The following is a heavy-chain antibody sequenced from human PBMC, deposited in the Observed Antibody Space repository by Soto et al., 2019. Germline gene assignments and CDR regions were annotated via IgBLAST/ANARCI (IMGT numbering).Heavy chain of an antibody. CDR3: ARDKSDIAAAGTFLFDP. CDR2: ISSSSSYI. Sequence: PGGSLRLSCAASGFTFSSNSMNWVRQAPGKGLEWVPSISSSSSYIYYADSVKGRFTISRDNAKNSLYLQMNSLRAEDTAVYYCARDKSDIAAAGTFLFDPWGQGTQVTVSS. V-gene: IGHV3-21*01. D-gene: IGHD6-13*01. CDR1: GFTFSSNS. J-gene: IGHJ5*02.